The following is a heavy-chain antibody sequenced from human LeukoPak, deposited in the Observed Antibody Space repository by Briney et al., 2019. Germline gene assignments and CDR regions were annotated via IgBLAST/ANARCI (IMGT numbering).Heavy chain of an antibody. CDR2: INPNSGGT. Sequence: ASVKVSCKASGYTFTGYYMHWVRQAPGQGLEWMGWINPNSGGTNYAQEFQGRVTMTRDTSISTAYMELSRLRSDDTAVYYCAHTVESSIWFQFDYWGQGTLVTVSS. D-gene: IGHD6-13*01. V-gene: IGHV1-2*02. J-gene: IGHJ4*02. CDR1: GYTFTGYY. CDR3: AHTVESSIWFQFDY.